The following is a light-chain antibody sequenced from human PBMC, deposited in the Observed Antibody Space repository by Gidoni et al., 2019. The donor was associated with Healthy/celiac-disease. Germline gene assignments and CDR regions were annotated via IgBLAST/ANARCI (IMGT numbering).Light chain of an antibody. CDR1: QSVSSY. Sequence: DIVLTQSPAPLSLSPGERATLSCRASQSVSSYLAWYQQKPGQAPRLLIYDASNRATGIPARFSGSGSGTDFTLTISSLEPEDFAVYYCQQRSNWPPWTFGQGTKVEIK. J-gene: IGKJ1*01. CDR3: QQRSNWPPWT. CDR2: DAS. V-gene: IGKV3-11*01.